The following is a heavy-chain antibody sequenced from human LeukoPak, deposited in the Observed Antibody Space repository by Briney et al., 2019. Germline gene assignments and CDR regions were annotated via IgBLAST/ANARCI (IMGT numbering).Heavy chain of an antibody. V-gene: IGHV4-4*07. D-gene: IGHD3-10*01. CDR3: ARGLSLWFGESTAGFDY. Sequence: PSEILSLTCTVSGGSISSYYWSWIRQPAGKGLEWIGRIYTSGSTNYNPSLKSRVTMSVDTSKNQFSLKLSSVTAADTAVYYCARGLSLWFGESTAGFDYWGQGTLVTVSS. J-gene: IGHJ4*02. CDR2: IYTSGST. CDR1: GGSISSYY.